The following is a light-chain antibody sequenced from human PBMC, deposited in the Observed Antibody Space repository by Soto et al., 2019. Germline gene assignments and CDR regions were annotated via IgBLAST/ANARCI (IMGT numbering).Light chain of an antibody. Sequence: EIVLTQSPGTLSLSPGEGATLSCRASESVGKNYLAWYQQKSGQAPRLLIYGASNRATGIPERFSGSGSGTDFTLTLSRLEPEDFVAYYCQQYATDPLTFGGGTKVEIK. CDR1: ESVGKNY. CDR3: QQYATDPLT. J-gene: IGKJ4*01. CDR2: GAS. V-gene: IGKV3-20*01.